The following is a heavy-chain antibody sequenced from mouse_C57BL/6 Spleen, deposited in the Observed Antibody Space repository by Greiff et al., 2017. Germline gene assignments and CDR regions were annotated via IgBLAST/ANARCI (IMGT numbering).Heavy chain of an antibody. CDR2: ISSGSSTI. CDR3: ARGSYGAMDY. D-gene: IGHD1-1*02. J-gene: IGHJ4*01. Sequence: EVNVVESGGGLVKPGGSLKLSCAASGFTFSDYGMHWVRQAPEKGLEWVAYISSGSSTIYYADTVKGRFTISRDNAKNTLFLQMTSLRSEDTAMYYCARGSYGAMDYWGQGTSVTVSS. V-gene: IGHV5-17*01. CDR1: GFTFSDYG.